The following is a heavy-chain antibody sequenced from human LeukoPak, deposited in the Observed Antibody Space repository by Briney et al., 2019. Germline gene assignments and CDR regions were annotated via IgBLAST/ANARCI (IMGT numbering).Heavy chain of an antibody. CDR1: GGSISSYY. CDR2: IYYSGST. Sequence: SETLSLTCTVSGGSISSYYWSWIRQPPGKGLEWIGYIYYSGSTNYNPSLKSRVTISVDTSKNQFSLKLSSVTAADTAVYYCARGGGDFWSGYYTDYYMDVWGKGTTVTVSS. D-gene: IGHD3-3*01. V-gene: IGHV4-59*01. J-gene: IGHJ6*03. CDR3: ARGGGDFWSGYYTDYYMDV.